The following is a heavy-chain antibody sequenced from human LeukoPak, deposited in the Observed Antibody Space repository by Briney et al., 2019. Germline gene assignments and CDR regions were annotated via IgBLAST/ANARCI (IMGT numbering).Heavy chain of an antibody. D-gene: IGHD5-18*01. Sequence: SETLSLTCAVYGGSFSGYYWSWIRQPPGKGLEWIGEINHSGSTNYNPSLKSRVTISVDTSKNQFSLKLSSVTAADTAVYYCAGRLDNRQRGYSYAPDYWGQGTLVTVSS. V-gene: IGHV4-34*01. CDR1: GGSFSGYY. J-gene: IGHJ4*02. CDR2: INHSGST. CDR3: AGRLDNRQRGYSYAPDY.